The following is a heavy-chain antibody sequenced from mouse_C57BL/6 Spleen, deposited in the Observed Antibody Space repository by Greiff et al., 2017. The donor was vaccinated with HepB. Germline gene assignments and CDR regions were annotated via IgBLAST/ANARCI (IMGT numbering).Heavy chain of an antibody. V-gene: IGHV14-2*01. CDR1: GFNIKDYY. Sequence: EVQLQQSGAELVKPGASVKLSCTASGFNIKDYYMHWVKQRTEQGLEWIGRIDPEVGETKYAPKFKGKATITADTSSNTAYLQLSSLTSEDTAVDYCARIYYSCSSHYWYFDVWGTGTTVTVSS. CDR2: IDPEVGET. J-gene: IGHJ1*03. CDR3: ARIYYSCSSHYWYFDV. D-gene: IGHD1-1*01.